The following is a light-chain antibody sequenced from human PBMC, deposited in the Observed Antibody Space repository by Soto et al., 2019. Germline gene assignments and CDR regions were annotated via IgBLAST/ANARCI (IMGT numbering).Light chain of an antibody. CDR1: QGISSW. CDR2: DAS. CDR3: PQYTSYSVT. V-gene: IGKV1-5*01. Sequence: DIQMTQSPTSVSASEGDRVTITCRASQGISSWLAWYQQKPGKAPKLLIYDASSLESGVPSRFSGSGSGTEFTLTISSLQPDDFATYYCPQYTSYSVTSGQGTKVDIK. J-gene: IGKJ1*01.